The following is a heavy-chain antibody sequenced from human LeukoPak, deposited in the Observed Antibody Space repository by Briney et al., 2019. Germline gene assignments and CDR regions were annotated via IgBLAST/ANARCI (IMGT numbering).Heavy chain of an antibody. Sequence: GGSLRLSCVASRFTLSNHEMNWVRQAPGKGVEGVSYVSAIVMTIHYADSVKGRFAISRDNAKNSLFLEMNSVRAEDTAVYYCARGGLVRGHRGWFDPWGQGTLVTVSS. CDR3: ARGGLVRGHRGWFDP. V-gene: IGHV3-48*03. CDR1: RFTLSNHE. CDR2: VSAIVMTI. D-gene: IGHD3-10*01. J-gene: IGHJ5*02.